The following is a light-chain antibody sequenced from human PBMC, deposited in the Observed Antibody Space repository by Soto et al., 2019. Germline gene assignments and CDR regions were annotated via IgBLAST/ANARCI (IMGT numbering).Light chain of an antibody. CDR1: QSVRSNY. V-gene: IGKV3-20*01. Sequence: EIVLTQSPGTLSLSPGERATLSCRASQSVRSNYLAWYQQKPGQAPRLLIYGASTRAAGIPDRFSGSGSGTDFTLTINRLEPEDFVVYYCQQYGSSPRTFGQGTKVEIK. J-gene: IGKJ1*01. CDR3: QQYGSSPRT. CDR2: GAS.